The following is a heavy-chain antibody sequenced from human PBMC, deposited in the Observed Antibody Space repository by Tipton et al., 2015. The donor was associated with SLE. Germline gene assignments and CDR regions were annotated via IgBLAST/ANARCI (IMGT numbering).Heavy chain of an antibody. Sequence: TLSLTCTVSGGSISSGNYYWSWIRQPAGKGLEWIGRVYASGSANHNPSLKSRVTISVDTSKNQFSLKLSSVTAADTAVYYCARVEQGGIREWFRDWGQGTLVTVSS. CDR1: GGSISSGNYY. CDR2: VYASGSA. D-gene: IGHD3-3*01. V-gene: IGHV4-61*02. CDR3: ARVEQGGIREWFRD. J-gene: IGHJ4*02.